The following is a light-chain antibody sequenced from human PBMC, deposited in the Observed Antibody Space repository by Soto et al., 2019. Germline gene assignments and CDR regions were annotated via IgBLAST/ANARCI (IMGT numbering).Light chain of an antibody. J-gene: IGLJ1*01. Sequence: QSLLTQPASVSGAPGQRVTISCSGSSSNIGAGYDVNWYRHLPGTAPKLLIYGNSDRPSGVPDRFSGSKSGTSASLAITGLQAEDEADYFCQSYDRSLRTYVFGTGTKVTVL. CDR3: QSYDRSLRTYV. CDR2: GNS. CDR1: SSNIGAGYD. V-gene: IGLV1-40*01.